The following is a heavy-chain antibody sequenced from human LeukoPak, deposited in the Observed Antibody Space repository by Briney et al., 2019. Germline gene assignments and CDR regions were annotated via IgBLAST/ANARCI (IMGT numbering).Heavy chain of an antibody. D-gene: IGHD3-10*01. CDR3: ARVGVVPHPEVADDYYYYYYMDV. V-gene: IGHV1-46*01. Sequence: ASVKVSCKASGYTFTSYYMHWVRQAPGQGLEWMGIINPSGGSTSYAQKFQGRVTMTRDMSTSTVYMELSSLRSEDTAVYYCARVGVVPHPEVADDYYYYYYMDVWGKGTTVTISS. CDR2: INPSGGST. J-gene: IGHJ6*03. CDR1: GYTFTSYY.